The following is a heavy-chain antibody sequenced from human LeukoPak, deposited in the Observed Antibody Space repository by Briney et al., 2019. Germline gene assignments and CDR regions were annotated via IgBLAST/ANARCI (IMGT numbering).Heavy chain of an antibody. CDR3: ARDLSYTSGWDQY. J-gene: IGHJ4*02. V-gene: IGHV3-66*01. CDR2: IYSGGST. CDR1: GFTVSSNY. D-gene: IGHD6-19*01. Sequence: PGGSLRLSCAASGFTVSSNYMIWVRQAPGKGLEWVSVIYSGGSTYYADSVKGRFTISRDNAKNSLYLQMNSLRAEDTAVYYCARDLSYTSGWDQYWGQGTLVTVSS.